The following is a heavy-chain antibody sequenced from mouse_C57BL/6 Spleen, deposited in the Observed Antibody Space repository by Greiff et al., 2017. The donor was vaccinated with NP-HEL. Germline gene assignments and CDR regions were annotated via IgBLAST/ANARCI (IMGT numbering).Heavy chain of an antibody. D-gene: IGHD2-2*01. J-gene: IGHJ2*01. CDR3: AREGYDGYVLDY. Sequence: QVQLQQPGAELVKPGASVKMSCKASGYTFTSYWITWVKQRPGQGLEWIGDIYPGSGSTNYNEKFKSKATLTVDTSSSTAYMQLSRLTSEDSAVYYCAREGYDGYVLDYWGQGTTLTVSS. V-gene: IGHV1-55*01. CDR1: GYTFTSYW. CDR2: IYPGSGST.